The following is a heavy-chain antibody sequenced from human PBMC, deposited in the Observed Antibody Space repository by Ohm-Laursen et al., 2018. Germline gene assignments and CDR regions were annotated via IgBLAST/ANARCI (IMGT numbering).Heavy chain of an antibody. Sequence: GTLSLTCTVSGGSISSYYWSWIRQPAGKGLEWIGRIYTNGITNYNPSLKSRVTMSVDTSKNQFSLKLSFVTAADTAVYYCARRAGSGWPDFDYWGQGTLVTVSS. CDR1: GGSISSYY. J-gene: IGHJ4*02. V-gene: IGHV4-4*07. CDR3: ARRAGSGWPDFDY. CDR2: IYTNGIT. D-gene: IGHD6-19*01.